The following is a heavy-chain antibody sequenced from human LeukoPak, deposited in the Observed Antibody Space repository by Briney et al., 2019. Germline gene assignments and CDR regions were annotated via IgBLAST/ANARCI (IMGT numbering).Heavy chain of an antibody. CDR1: GDSLTTDDSF. Sequence: SQTLSLTCTVSGDSLTTDDSFWSWIRQFPGKGLEWIGYIHYRGTTNYNPSLKSRLSLSLDLSQDQFSLTLTPVTAADTAIYYCARDGYINDAFDIWGQGIVVTVSS. D-gene: IGHD1-1*01. CDR3: ARDGYINDAFDI. V-gene: IGHV4-31*03. J-gene: IGHJ3*02. CDR2: IHYRGTT.